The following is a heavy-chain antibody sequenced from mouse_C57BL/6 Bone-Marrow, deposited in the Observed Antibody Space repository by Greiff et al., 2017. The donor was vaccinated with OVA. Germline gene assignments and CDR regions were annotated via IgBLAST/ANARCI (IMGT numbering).Heavy chain of an antibody. J-gene: IGHJ3*01. D-gene: IGHD6-1*01. CDR3: AILPPY. CDR2: IDPSDSNI. CDR1: GYTFTSYW. Sequence: QVQLQQPGAELVMPGASVKLSCKASGYTFTSYWMHWVKQGPGQGLEWIGEIDPSDSNINYTQKFKGKSTMTEDKSSSTAYMQLSSLTSEDSAVCYCAILPPYWGQGTLVTVSA. V-gene: IGHV1-69*01.